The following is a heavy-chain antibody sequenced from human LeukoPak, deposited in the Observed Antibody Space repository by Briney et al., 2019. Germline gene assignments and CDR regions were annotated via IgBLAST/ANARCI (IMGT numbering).Heavy chain of an antibody. CDR3: ARGNYGDHADY. CDR2: ISYDGNNK. Sequence: PGGSLRLSCSASGFTFSSYSMHWVRQAPGKGLEWVAVISYDGNNKYDADSVKGRFTISRDNSKNTLYLQMNSLRAEDTAVYYCARGNYGDHADYWGQGTLVTVSS. J-gene: IGHJ4*02. CDR1: GFTFSSYS. D-gene: IGHD4-17*01. V-gene: IGHV3-30-3*01.